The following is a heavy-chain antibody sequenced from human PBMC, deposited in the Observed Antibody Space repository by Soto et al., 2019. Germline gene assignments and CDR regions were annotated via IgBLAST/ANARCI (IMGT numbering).Heavy chain of an antibody. CDR3: ATMKKPRGYYYGLNV. J-gene: IGHJ6*02. CDR2: IYRLGGT. V-gene: IGHV4-4*02. Sequence: SETLSLACAVSGDSVRSSNWWTWVRQSPGKGLEWIGEIYRLGGTNYNPSLKSRVTISVDMAKNQVSLKLSSVTAADTAVYYCATMKKPRGYYYGLNVWGQGTTVTVSS. CDR1: GDSVRSSNW.